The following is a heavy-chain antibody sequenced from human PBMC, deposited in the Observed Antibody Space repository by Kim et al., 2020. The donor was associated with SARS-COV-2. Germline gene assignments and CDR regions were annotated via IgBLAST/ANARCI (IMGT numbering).Heavy chain of an antibody. CDR3: ASMGWGQVKYWFDP. J-gene: IGHJ5*02. V-gene: IGHV5-10-1*01. Sequence: SPSFQGHVTISADKSSSTAYLQWSSLKASDTAMYYCASMGWGQVKYWFDPWGQGTLVTVSS. D-gene: IGHD1-26*01.